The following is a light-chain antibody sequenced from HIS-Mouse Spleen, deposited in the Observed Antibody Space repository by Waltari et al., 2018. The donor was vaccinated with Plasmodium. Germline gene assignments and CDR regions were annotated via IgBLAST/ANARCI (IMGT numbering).Light chain of an antibody. CDR2: DFS. J-gene: IGLJ1*01. CDR1: SRDVGGYNY. Sequence: QSALTQPRSVSGSPGQSVPISCTGTSRDVGGYNYVTWYQQHPGKAPKLMIYDFSTRPSGVPDRFSGSKSGNTASLTISGLQAEDEADYYCCSYAGSYTYVFGTGTKVTVL. V-gene: IGLV2-11*01. CDR3: CSYAGSYTYV.